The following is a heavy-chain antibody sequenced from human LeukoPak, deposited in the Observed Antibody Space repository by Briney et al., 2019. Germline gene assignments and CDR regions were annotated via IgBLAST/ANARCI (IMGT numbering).Heavy chain of an antibody. CDR3: AKVGATAGTLRIEYFQH. CDR2: ISRGGRTI. Sequence: GGSLRLSCAASGFTFSDYYMSWIRQAPGKGLEWVSYISRGGRTIYYADSVKGRFTISRDNAKNSLYLQMNSLRAEDTAVYFCAKVGATAGTLRIEYFQHWGQGTLVTVSS. CDR1: GFTFSDYY. J-gene: IGHJ1*01. V-gene: IGHV3-11*01. D-gene: IGHD6-13*01.